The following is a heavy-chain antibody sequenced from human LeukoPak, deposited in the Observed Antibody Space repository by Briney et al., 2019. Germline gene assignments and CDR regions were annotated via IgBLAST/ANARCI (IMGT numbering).Heavy chain of an antibody. CDR1: GFTFHNFA. Sequence: PGGSLRLSCAASGFTFHNFAMSWVRQAPGKGLEWGSSISSSGEFTFYADSVKGRFTIFRDNSRYTLYLQMNSLRAEDAAMYYCVKDRPNYYESNGDYYKRDGDFWGQGTLVTVSA. D-gene: IGHD3-22*01. CDR2: ISSSGEFT. J-gene: IGHJ4*02. V-gene: IGHV3-23*01. CDR3: VKDRPNYYESNGDYYKRDGDF.